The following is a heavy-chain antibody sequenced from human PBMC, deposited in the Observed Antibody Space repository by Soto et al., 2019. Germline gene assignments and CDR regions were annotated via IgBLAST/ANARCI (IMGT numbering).Heavy chain of an antibody. Sequence: QITLMESGPTLVKPTQTLTLTCTFSGFSLSTSGVGVGWIRQPPGKALEWLALIYWDDDKRYSPSLKSRLTITKDTSKNQVVLTMTNMDPVDTATYYCAHSKDGYDSDYYYYMDVWGKGTTVTVSS. CDR1: GFSLSTSGVG. J-gene: IGHJ6*03. CDR3: AHSKDGYDSDYYYYMDV. D-gene: IGHD5-12*01. CDR2: IYWDDDK. V-gene: IGHV2-5*02.